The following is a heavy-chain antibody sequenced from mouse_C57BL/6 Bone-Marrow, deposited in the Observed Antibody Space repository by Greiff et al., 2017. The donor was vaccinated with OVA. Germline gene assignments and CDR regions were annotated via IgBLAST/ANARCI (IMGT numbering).Heavy chain of an antibody. Sequence: VQLQQSGAELVRPGASVTLSCKASGYTFTDYEMHWVKQTPVHGLEWIGAIDPETGGTAYNQKFKGKAILTADKSSSTAYMELRSLTSEDSAVYYCTRDGNYGYYFDYWGQGTTLTVSS. CDR1: GYTFTDYE. CDR3: TRDGNYGYYFDY. CDR2: IDPETGGT. V-gene: IGHV1-15*01. D-gene: IGHD2-1*01. J-gene: IGHJ2*01.